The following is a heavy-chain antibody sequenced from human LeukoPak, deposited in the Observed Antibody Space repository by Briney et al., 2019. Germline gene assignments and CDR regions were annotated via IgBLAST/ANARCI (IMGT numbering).Heavy chain of an antibody. CDR1: GGSISSGGYH. D-gene: IGHD3-22*01. V-gene: IGHV4-31*03. CDR3: AREVVVITRYFDH. J-gene: IGHJ4*02. CDR2: IYNSGRSGKT. Sequence: PSETLSLTCTVSGGSISSGGYHWNWIRQFPGKGLEWIGSIYNSGRSGKTFYNPSLKSRVTISVDTSKNQFSLKLNSVTAADTAVYYCAREVVVITRYFDHWGQGTLVTVSS.